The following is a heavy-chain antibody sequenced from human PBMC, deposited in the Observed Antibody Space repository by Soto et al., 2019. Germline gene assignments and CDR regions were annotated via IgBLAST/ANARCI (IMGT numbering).Heavy chain of an antibody. V-gene: IGHV2-5*02. CDR3: AHRLRSLDWYYYGSGSYYNSDWFDP. CDR1: GFSLSTSGVG. Sequence: SGPTLVKPTQTLTLTCTFSGFSLSTSGVGVGWIRQPPGKALEWLALIYWDDDKRYSPSLKSRLTITKDTSKNQVVLTMTNMDPVDTATYYCAHRLRSLDWYYYGSGSYYNSDWFDPWGQGTLVTVSS. CDR2: IYWDDDK. D-gene: IGHD3-10*01. J-gene: IGHJ5*02.